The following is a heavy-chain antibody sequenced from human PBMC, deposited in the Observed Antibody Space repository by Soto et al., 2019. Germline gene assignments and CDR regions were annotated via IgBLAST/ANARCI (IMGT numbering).Heavy chain of an antibody. CDR2: ISSSGNTI. CDR1: GFSFSSYE. V-gene: IGHV3-48*03. CDR3: ARQFLYCSSTTCYGRGFDT. Sequence: PGGSLRLSCAASGFSFSSYEMNWVRQAPGKGLEWVSYISSSGNTIYYTDSVKGRFTISRDNAKNSLYLQMNSLRAEDTAVYYCARQFLYCSSTTCYGRGFDTWCQGTLVPVSS. J-gene: IGHJ5*02. D-gene: IGHD2-2*01.